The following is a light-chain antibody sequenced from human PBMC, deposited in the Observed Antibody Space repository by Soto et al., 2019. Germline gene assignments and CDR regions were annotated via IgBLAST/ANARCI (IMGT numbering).Light chain of an antibody. V-gene: IGKV1-39*01. CDR1: QTIRSH. CDR3: QPNLRDPPT. Sequence: DIQMTQFPLSLSASVGDRVTITCRASQTIRSHLNWYQQKPGEAPKIVIYATSTLQSGVPSRFNCRVSWTEFPPTHSSPPTENFATYHCQPNLRDPPTFGGGTKVEIK. CDR2: ATS. J-gene: IGKJ4*01.